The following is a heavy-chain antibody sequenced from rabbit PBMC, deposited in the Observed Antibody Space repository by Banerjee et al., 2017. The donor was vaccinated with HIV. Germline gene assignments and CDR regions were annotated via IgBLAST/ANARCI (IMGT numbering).Heavy chain of an antibody. CDR2: IYAGSGDST. CDR3: ARGSGYAGDGFNL. J-gene: IGHJ4*01. Sequence: EESGGDLVQPEGSLTLTCTASGFSFSSSYWICWVRQAPGKGLEWIACIYAGSGDSTYYASWAKGRFTVSKTSSTTVTLQMTSLTAADTATYFCARGSGYAGDGFNLWGQGTLVTVS. D-gene: IGHD4-2*01. V-gene: IGHV1S45*01. CDR1: GFSFSSSYW.